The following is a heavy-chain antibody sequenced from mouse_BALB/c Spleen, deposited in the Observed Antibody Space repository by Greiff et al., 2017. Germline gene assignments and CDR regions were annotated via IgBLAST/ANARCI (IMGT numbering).Heavy chain of an antibody. CDR3: ATKEGYGPYCYFDV. J-gene: IGHJ1*01. V-gene: IGHV1-7*01. CDR2: INPSTGYT. Sequence: QVQLKESGAELAKPGASVKMSCKASGYTFTSYWMHWVKQRPGQGLEWIGYINPSTGYTEYNQKFKDKATLTVDKSSSTAYMQLSSLTSEDSAVYYCATKEGYGPYCYFDVWGAGTTVTVSS. CDR1: GYTFTSYW. D-gene: IGHD3-2*02.